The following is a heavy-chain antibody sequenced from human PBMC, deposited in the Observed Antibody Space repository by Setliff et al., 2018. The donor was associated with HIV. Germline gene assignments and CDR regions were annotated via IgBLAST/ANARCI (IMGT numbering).Heavy chain of an antibody. Sequence: GGSLRLSCADSGFTFNSYSMHWVRQAPGKGLEWVAFIRLDGSDKFYADSVKGRFTISRDNSKNTLFLQMNSLSSEDTAVYYCAKEDQRVTSVDYWGQGTPVTVSS. J-gene: IGHJ4*02. D-gene: IGHD2-2*01. CDR1: GFTFNSYS. CDR3: AKEDQRVTSVDY. CDR2: IRLDGSDK. V-gene: IGHV3-30*02.